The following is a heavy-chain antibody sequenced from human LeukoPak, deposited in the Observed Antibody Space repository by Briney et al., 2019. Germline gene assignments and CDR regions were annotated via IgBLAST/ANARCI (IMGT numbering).Heavy chain of an antibody. Sequence: GGSLRLSCAASGFTFSSYGMHWVRQAPGKGLEWVAVIWYDGSNKYYADSVKGRFTISRDNYKNTLYLQMNSLRAEDTAVYYCARDAGRYFDWLGYWGQGTLVTVSS. V-gene: IGHV3-33*01. CDR3: ARDAGRYFDWLGY. CDR1: GFTFSSYG. D-gene: IGHD3-9*01. CDR2: IWYDGSNK. J-gene: IGHJ4*02.